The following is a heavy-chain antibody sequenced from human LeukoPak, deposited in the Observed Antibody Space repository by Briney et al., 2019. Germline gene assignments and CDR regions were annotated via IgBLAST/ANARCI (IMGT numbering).Heavy chain of an antibody. CDR3: ARGGEYYDSSGYGDY. D-gene: IGHD3-22*01. Sequence: QPGGSLRLSCAASGFTFSSYWMHWVRQAPGKGLVWVSRINSDGSSTSYADSVKGRFTISRDNAKNTLYLQMNSLRAEDTAVYYCARGGEYYDSSGYGDYWGQGTLVTVS. CDR2: INSDGSST. V-gene: IGHV3-74*01. J-gene: IGHJ4*02. CDR1: GFTFSSYW.